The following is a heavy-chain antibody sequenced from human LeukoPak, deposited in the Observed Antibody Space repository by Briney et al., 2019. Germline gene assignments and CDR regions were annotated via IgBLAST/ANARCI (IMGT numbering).Heavy chain of an antibody. J-gene: IGHJ4*02. Sequence: PSETLSLTCAVYGGSFSGYYWSWIRQPPGKGLEWIGEINHSGSTSYNPSLKSRVTISVDKSKNQFSLKLISVTAADTAMYYCARGLVGTTMLYGLDFWGQGTLVTVSS. CDR2: INHSGST. V-gene: IGHV4-34*01. D-gene: IGHD5-18*01. CDR3: ARGLVGTTMLYGLDF. CDR1: GGSFSGYY.